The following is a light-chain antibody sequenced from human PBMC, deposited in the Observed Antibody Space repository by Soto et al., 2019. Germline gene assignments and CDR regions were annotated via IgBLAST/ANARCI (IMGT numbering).Light chain of an antibody. J-gene: IGKJ2*01. Sequence: EIVMTQSPATLSVSPGERATLSCRASQSVSSNLAWYQQKPGQAPRLLISGASNGATGIPAKFSGSGSGTEFTLTISSLQPEDFAVYYCQQYYDTPYTFGQGTRLEI. V-gene: IGKV3-15*01. CDR2: GAS. CDR1: QSVSSN. CDR3: QQYYDTPYT.